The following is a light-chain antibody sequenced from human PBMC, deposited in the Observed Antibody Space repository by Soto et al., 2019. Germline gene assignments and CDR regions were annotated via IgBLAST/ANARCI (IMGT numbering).Light chain of an antibody. CDR2: EVN. Sequence: QSALTQPPTASGSPGQSVAISCTGTTGDVGGYNYDSWYQQHPGKAPKLMIYEVNKRPSGVPDRFSGSKSGNTASLTVSGLQAEDEADYYCSSYAGSSNVFGTGTKV. V-gene: IGLV2-8*01. J-gene: IGLJ1*01. CDR1: TGDVGGYNY. CDR3: SSYAGSSNV.